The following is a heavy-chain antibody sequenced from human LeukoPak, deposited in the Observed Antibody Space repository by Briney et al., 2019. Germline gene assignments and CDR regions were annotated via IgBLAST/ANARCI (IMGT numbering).Heavy chain of an antibody. J-gene: IGHJ4*02. CDR3: ARERTHYDFWSGYFDY. D-gene: IGHD3-3*01. CDR1: GGSISSSSYY. CDR2: IYYSGST. V-gene: IGHV4-39*07. Sequence: SETLSLTCTVSGGSISSSSYYWGWIRQPPGKGLEWIGSIYYSGSTYYNPSLKSRVTISVDTSKNQFSLKLSSVTAADTAVHYCARERTHYDFWSGYFDYWGQGTLVTVSS.